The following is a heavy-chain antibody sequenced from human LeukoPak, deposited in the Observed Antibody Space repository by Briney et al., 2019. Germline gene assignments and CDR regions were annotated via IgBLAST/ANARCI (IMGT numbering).Heavy chain of an antibody. J-gene: IGHJ3*02. CDR3: ARADVLLWFGELLSRPGAFDI. CDR2: IYSGGST. Sequence: GGSLRLSCAASEFSVGSNYMTWVRQAPGKGLEWVSLIYSGGSTYYADSVKGRFTISRDNSKNTLYLQMNSLRAEDTAVYYCARADVLLWFGELLSRPGAFDIWGQGTMVTVSS. D-gene: IGHD3-10*01. CDR1: EFSVGSNY. V-gene: IGHV3-66*01.